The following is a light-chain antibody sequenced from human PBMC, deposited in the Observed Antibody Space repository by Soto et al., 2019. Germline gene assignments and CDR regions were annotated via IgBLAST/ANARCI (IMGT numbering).Light chain of an antibody. CDR2: GVS. CDR1: QSVSSSY. J-gene: IGKJ2*01. V-gene: IGKV3-20*01. CDR3: QQYGSSPPYT. Sequence: EIELTQSPGTLSLSPGERATLSCRASQSVSSSYLAWYQQKPGQAPRLLIYGVSSRATGIPDRFSGSGSGTDLTLTISILESEDFAVYYCQQYGSSPPYTLGQGTKLEIK.